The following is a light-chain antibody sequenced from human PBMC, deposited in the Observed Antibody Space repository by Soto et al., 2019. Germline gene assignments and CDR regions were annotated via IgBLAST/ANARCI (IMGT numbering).Light chain of an antibody. V-gene: IGKV3-20*01. CDR3: QHYASSPWT. Sequence: EIVLTQSPGTLSLSPGERATLSCRASQSVRNSYLAWYQQKVGQAPKLLIYGASTRATGIADRFSGSGSGTDFTLTISSLEAEDFAVYYCQHYASSPWTFGQGTKVEIK. CDR2: GAS. J-gene: IGKJ1*01. CDR1: QSVRNSY.